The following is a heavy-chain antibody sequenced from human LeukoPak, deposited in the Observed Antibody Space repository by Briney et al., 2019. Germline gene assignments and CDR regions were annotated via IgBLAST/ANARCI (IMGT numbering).Heavy chain of an antibody. J-gene: IGHJ6*04. D-gene: IGHD3-10*02. Sequence: QAGGSLRLSCATSGFTFSSYEMNWVRQAPGKGLEWVSYISGSGNFIYYADSVKGRFTISRDNAKNSLYLQMNSLRAEDTAVYYCAELGITMIGGVWGKGTTVTISS. CDR2: ISGSGNFI. CDR1: GFTFSSYE. V-gene: IGHV3-48*03. CDR3: AELGITMIGGV.